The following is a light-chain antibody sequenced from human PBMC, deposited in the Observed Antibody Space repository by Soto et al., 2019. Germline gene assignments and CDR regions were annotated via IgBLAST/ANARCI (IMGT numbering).Light chain of an antibody. J-gene: IGKJ1*01. CDR1: QSVNSD. CDR2: GAS. Sequence: EIVLTPSPATVPASPGERVTLSCRASQSVNSDLAWYQQKPGQAPRLLIYGASSRATGIPDRFSGSGSGADFTLTISRLEPEDFAVYYCQQYGSSPTTFGQGTKVDIK. V-gene: IGKV3-20*01. CDR3: QQYGSSPTT.